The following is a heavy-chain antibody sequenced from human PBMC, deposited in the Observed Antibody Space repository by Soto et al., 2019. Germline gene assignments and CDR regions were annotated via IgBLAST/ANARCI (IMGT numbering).Heavy chain of an antibody. D-gene: IGHD2-21*01. J-gene: IGHJ4*02. CDR3: ARDPGIVVAPVIIGDYFDY. CDR1: GFTYGSYS. Sequence: XVSLLLSCAASGFTYGSYSLHGVRQAAGKGLGWVAVISFDGSSQFYADSVKGRFIISRDNSKNTLYLQMNSLRVEDTAVYYCARDPGIVVAPVIIGDYFDYWGQGTLVTVSS. V-gene: IGHV3-30*19. CDR2: ISFDGSSQ.